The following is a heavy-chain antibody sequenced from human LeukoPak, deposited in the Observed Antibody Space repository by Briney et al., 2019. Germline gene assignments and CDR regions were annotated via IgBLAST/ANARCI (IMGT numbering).Heavy chain of an antibody. Sequence: SQTLSLTCTVSGGPINSGDYYWSWIRQPPGEGLEWIGYIFHSGSTYYNPSLKSRLTISVDTSKKQFSLKLTSVTAADTAVYYCGRGYYGSGSYYRGWFDPWGQGTLVTVSS. J-gene: IGHJ5*02. CDR3: GRGYYGSGSYYRGWFDP. V-gene: IGHV4-30-4*01. CDR1: GGPINSGDYY. CDR2: IFHSGST. D-gene: IGHD3-10*01.